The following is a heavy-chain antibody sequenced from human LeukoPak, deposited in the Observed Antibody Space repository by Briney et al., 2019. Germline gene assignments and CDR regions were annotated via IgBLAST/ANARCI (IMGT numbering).Heavy chain of an antibody. Sequence: GGSLRLSCAASGFPFNAYWMTWVRQAPGKGLEWVANIRQDGDTKYYVDSVKGRFTISRDNAMNSLYLQMNSLRAEDTAVYYCAACKGIVVDLFPAYWGQGTLVTVSS. D-gene: IGHD3-22*01. CDR3: AACKGIVVDLFPAY. CDR1: GFPFNAYW. CDR2: IRQDGDTK. J-gene: IGHJ4*02. V-gene: IGHV3-7*03.